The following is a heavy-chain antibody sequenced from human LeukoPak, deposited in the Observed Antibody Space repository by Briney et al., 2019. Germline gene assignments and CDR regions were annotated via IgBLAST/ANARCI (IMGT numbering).Heavy chain of an antibody. Sequence: GGSLRLSCAASGFTFSSYAMSWVRQAPGKGLEWVSAISGGGGSTYYADSVKGRFTISRDNSKNTLYLQMNSLRAEDTAVYYCAKDGMVRGVTRFDYWGQGTLVTVSS. CDR1: GFTFSSYA. V-gene: IGHV3-23*01. J-gene: IGHJ4*02. CDR3: AKDGMVRGVTRFDY. D-gene: IGHD3-10*01. CDR2: ISGGGGST.